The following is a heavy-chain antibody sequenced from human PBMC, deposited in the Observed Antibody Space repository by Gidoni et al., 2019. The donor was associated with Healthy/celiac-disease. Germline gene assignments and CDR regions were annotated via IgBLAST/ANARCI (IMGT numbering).Heavy chain of an antibody. Sequence: EVQLVQFGAEVRKRGESLQICCQGSGYSFTCSWIGWVRQMPGKGLESMGLIYPGDSDTRYSPTYQGQVTISADKSISTAYRQWSSLKASDTAMYYCARHPRYNWNGWTGPPLNWFDPWGQGTLVTVSS. J-gene: IGHJ5*02. D-gene: IGHD1-20*01. CDR1: GYSFTCSW. CDR2: IYPGDSDT. CDR3: ARHPRYNWNGWTGPPLNWFDP. V-gene: IGHV5-51*01.